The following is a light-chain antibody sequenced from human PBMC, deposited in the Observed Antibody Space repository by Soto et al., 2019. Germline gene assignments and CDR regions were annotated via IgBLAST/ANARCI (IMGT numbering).Light chain of an antibody. CDR3: CSYAGRSTWV. CDR1: SSDVGNYDF. V-gene: IGLV2-23*02. J-gene: IGLJ3*02. Sequence: QSALTQPASVSGSPGQSITFSCTGTSSDVGNYDFVSWYQEHPGKAPKLMIYEVNKRPSGVSNRFSGSKSGSTASLTISGLQAEDEAEYYCCSYAGRSTWVFGGGTQLTVL. CDR2: EVN.